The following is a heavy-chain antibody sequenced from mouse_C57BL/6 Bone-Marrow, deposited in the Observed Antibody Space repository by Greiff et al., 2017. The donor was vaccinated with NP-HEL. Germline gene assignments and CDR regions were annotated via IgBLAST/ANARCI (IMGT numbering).Heavy chain of an antibody. CDR1: GFTFSDFY. V-gene: IGHV7-1*01. D-gene: IGHD1-1*01. J-gene: IGHJ1*03. CDR2: SRNKANDYTT. CDR3: ARANYGSSYWYFDV. Sequence: EVHLVESGGGLVQSGRSLRLSCATSGFTFSDFYMEWVRQAPGKGLEWIAASRNKANDYTTEYSASVKGRFIVSRDTSQSILYLQMNALRAEDTAIYYCARANYGSSYWYFDVWGTGTTVTVSS.